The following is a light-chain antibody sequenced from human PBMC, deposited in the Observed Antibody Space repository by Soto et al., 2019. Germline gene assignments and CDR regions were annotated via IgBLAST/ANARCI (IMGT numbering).Light chain of an antibody. J-gene: IGKJ1*01. CDR3: QQYGTSPRT. V-gene: IGKV3D-20*01. CDR2: DAS. Sequence: EIVLTQSPATLSLSPGERATLSCRASQSVNNNYLAWYQQKPGLAPRLLIYDASSRATGIPDRFSGSGSGTDFTLTISSLEPEDFAVYSCQQYGTSPRTFGQGTKVEIK. CDR1: QSVNNNY.